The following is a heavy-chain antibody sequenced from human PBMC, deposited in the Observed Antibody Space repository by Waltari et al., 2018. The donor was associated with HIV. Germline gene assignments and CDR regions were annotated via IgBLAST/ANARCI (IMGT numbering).Heavy chain of an antibody. CDR3: ARDLHDILTGQLGRTSRPYYYYGMDV. Sequence: EVQLVESGGGVVRPGGSLRLSCAASGFTFDDYGMSWVRQAPGKGLEWVSGINWNGGSTGDADSVKGRFTISRDNAKNSLYLQMNSLRAEDTGLYYCARDLHDILTGQLGRTSRPYYYYGMDVWGQGTTVTVSS. CDR1: GFTFDDYG. J-gene: IGHJ6*02. CDR2: INWNGGST. V-gene: IGHV3-20*04. D-gene: IGHD3-9*01.